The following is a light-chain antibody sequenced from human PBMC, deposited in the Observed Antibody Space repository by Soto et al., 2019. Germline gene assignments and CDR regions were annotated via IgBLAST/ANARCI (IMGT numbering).Light chain of an antibody. CDR1: QTVSITY. V-gene: IGKV3D-20*02. J-gene: IGKJ4*01. CDR3: QQYTDWPWGT. Sequence: VLPQSPGTLSLSPGESATLSCRASQTVSITYLTWYQQKPGQAPRLLIYDASNRATGIPVRFSGSGSGTEFTLTISSLQPEDFAVYYCQQYTDWPWGTFGGGTKVDI. CDR2: DAS.